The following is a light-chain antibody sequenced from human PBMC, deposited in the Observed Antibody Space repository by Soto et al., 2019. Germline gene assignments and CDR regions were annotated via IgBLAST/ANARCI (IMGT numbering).Light chain of an antibody. J-gene: IGKJ4*01. CDR3: QQYGRSPLT. Sequence: EIVLTQSPVTLSLSPGERATLSCRASQSVSSSYLAWYQQKPGQAPRLLIYGASSRATGIPDRFSGSVSGTDFTLTVSRLEPEDFAVYYCQQYGRSPLTFGGGTKVDIK. V-gene: IGKV3-20*01. CDR1: QSVSSSY. CDR2: GAS.